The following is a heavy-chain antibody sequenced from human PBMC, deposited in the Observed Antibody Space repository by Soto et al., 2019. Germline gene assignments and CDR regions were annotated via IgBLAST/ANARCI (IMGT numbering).Heavy chain of an antibody. V-gene: IGHV3-30*04. D-gene: IGHD2-2*02. Sequence: QVQLVESGGGVVQPGRSLRLSCAASGFTFSSYAMHWVRQAPGKGLEWVAVISYDGSNKYYADSVKGRFTISRDNSKNTLYLQMNSLRAEDTAVYYCAKGPVEGYCSSTSCYTLDYWGQGTLVTVSS. CDR3: AKGPVEGYCSSTSCYTLDY. J-gene: IGHJ4*02. CDR2: ISYDGSNK. CDR1: GFTFSSYA.